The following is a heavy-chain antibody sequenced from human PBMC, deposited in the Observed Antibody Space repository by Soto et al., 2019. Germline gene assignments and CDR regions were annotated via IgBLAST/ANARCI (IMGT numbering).Heavy chain of an antibody. V-gene: IGHV3-48*02. CDR3: AKGPHTNVGWPYYFES. CDR1: GFSLANYP. CDR2: SSPRGDTI. D-gene: IGHD6-19*01. J-gene: IGHJ4*02. Sequence: AGGSLRLSCVASGFSLANYPMNWVRQTPGKGLEWISYSSPRGDTIYYADSVEGRFTISRDNARNSLSLHMSSLRDEDSALYYCAKGPHTNVGWPYYFESWGQGXPVTVYS.